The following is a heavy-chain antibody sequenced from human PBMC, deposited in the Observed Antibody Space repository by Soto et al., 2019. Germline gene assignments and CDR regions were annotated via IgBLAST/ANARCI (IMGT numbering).Heavy chain of an antibody. CDR3: ARAPHQEYYDSSGYLGWFDP. V-gene: IGHV1-69*06. CDR2: IIPIFGTA. Sequence: GASVKVSCKASGGTFSSYAISWVRQAPGQGLEWMGGIIPIFGTANYAQKFQGRVTITADKSTSTAYMELSSLRSEDTAVYYCARAPHQEYYDSSGYLGWFDPWGQGTPVTVSS. D-gene: IGHD3-22*01. CDR1: GGTFSSYA. J-gene: IGHJ5*02.